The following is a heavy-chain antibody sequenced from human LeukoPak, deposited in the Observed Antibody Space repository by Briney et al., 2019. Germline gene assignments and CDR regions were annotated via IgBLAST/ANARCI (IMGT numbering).Heavy chain of an antibody. CDR1: GSTFSSYA. CDR2: FVPIFGTA. V-gene: IGHV1-69*05. D-gene: IGHD2-2*01. Sequence: ASMKVSCKASGSTFSSYAFALVRPAPGQGLEWMRGFVPIFGTANYAQKCQVRVTINTDETTMTAYMKLSSLRSEDTAVYYCARTEPAFDNWGLGTMVTVSS. CDR3: ARTEPAFDN. J-gene: IGHJ4*02.